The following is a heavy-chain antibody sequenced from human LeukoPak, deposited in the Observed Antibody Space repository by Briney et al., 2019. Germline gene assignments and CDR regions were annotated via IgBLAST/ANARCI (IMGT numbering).Heavy chain of an antibody. J-gene: IGHJ4*02. CDR1: GGSISSYY. CDR3: ASGSKYYDSSGYYRAYLGRFDY. Sequence: SETLSLTCTVSGGSISSYYWSWIRQPPGKGLEWIGYIYYSGSTNYNPSLKSRVTISVDTSKNQFSLKLSSVTAADTAVYYCASGSKYYDSSGYYRAYLGRFDYWGQGTLVTVSS. D-gene: IGHD3-22*01. V-gene: IGHV4-59*01. CDR2: IYYSGST.